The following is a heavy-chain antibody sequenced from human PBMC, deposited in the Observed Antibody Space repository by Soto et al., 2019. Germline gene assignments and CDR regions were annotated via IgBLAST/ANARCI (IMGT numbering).Heavy chain of an antibody. V-gene: IGHV4-39*01. CDR1: GRSISSSSYY. CDR2: IYYSGST. Sequence: SETLSLTCTVSGRSISSSSYYWGWIRQPPGKGLEWIGSIYYSGSTYYNPSLKSRVTISVDTSKNQFSLKLSSVTAADTAVYYCARHREHCSGGSCYDRWFDPWGQGTLVTVSS. J-gene: IGHJ5*02. D-gene: IGHD2-15*01. CDR3: ARHREHCSGGSCYDRWFDP.